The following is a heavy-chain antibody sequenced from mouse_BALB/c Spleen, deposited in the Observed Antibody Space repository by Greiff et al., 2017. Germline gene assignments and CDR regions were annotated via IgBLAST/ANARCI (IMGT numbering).Heavy chain of an antibody. Sequence: VQLQQSGPELVKPGASVKIPCKASGYTFTDYNMDWVKQSHGKSLEWIGDINPNNGGTIYNQKFKGKATLTVDKSSSTAYMELRSLTSEDTAVYYCAREDWDGFDDWGQGTTLTVSS. V-gene: IGHV1-18*01. J-gene: IGHJ2*01. CDR2: INPNNGGT. CDR3: AREDWDGFDD. CDR1: GYTFTDYN. D-gene: IGHD4-1*01.